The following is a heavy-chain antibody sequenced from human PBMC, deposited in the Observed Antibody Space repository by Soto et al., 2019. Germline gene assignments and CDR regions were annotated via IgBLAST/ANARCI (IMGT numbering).Heavy chain of an antibody. Sequence: QVQLVQSGGEIKKPGASVNVSCKASGYTFIRYGISWVRQAPGQGFEWMGWISGKNDKRNHAQKFRGRITMTTDTSTNTAYLEARSLGSDDTAIYYCAREGNGYEDYWGQGTLVTVSS. D-gene: IGHD5-18*01. CDR2: ISGKNDKR. V-gene: IGHV1-18*04. CDR1: GYTFIRYG. J-gene: IGHJ4*02. CDR3: AREGNGYEDY.